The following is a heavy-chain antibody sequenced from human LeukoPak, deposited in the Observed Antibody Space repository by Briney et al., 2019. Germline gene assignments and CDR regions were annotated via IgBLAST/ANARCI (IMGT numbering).Heavy chain of an antibody. Sequence: QSGGSLRLSCAASGFTVSSNYMSWVRQAPGKGLEWVSVIYSGGNTYYADSVKGRFTISRDNSKSTLYLQMNSLRAEDTAVYYCARDPGATNAFDIWGQGTMVTVSS. D-gene: IGHD4/OR15-4a*01. J-gene: IGHJ3*02. CDR2: IYSGGNT. CDR1: GFTVSSNY. CDR3: ARDPGATNAFDI. V-gene: IGHV3-53*01.